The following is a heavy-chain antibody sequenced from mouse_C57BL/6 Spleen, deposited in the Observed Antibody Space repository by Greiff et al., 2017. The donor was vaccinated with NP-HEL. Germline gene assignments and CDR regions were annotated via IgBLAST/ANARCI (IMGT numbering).Heavy chain of an antibody. V-gene: IGHV5-6*01. CDR2: ISSGGSYT. D-gene: IGHD2-4*01. Sequence: EVMLVESGGDLVKPGGSLKLSCAASGFTFSSYGMSWVRQTPDKRLEWVATISSGGSYTYYPDSVKGRFTISRDNAKNTLYLQMSSLKSEDTAMYYCARPDYDYAMDYWGQGTSVTVSS. CDR3: ARPDYDYAMDY. J-gene: IGHJ4*01. CDR1: GFTFSSYG.